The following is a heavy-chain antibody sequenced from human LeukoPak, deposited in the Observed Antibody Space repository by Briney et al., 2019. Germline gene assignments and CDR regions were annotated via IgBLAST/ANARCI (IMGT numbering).Heavy chain of an antibody. CDR3: LTVGGDNWFDP. Sequence: GASVKVSCKASGGTFSSYAISWVRQAPGQGLEWMGGIIPIFGTANYAQKFQGRVTITADESTSTAYMELSSLRSEDTAVYYCLTVGGDNWFDPWGQGTLVTVSS. V-gene: IGHV1-69*13. CDR1: GGTFSSYA. CDR2: IIPIFGTA. D-gene: IGHD4-23*01. J-gene: IGHJ5*02.